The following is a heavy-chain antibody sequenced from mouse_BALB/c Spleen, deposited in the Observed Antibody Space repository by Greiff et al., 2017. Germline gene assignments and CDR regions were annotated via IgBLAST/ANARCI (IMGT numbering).Heavy chain of an antibody. CDR3: ARSNSYYAMDN. Sequence: QVQLQQSGAELVRPGTSVKVSCKASGYAFTNYLTEWVKQRPGQGLEWIGVINPGSGGTNYNEKFKGKATLTADKSSSTAYMQLSSLTSDDSAVYLCARSNSYYAMDNRGQGTSVTVSS. CDR1: GYAFTNYL. J-gene: IGHJ4*01. V-gene: IGHV1-54*01. CDR2: INPGSGGT. D-gene: IGHD5-1-1*01.